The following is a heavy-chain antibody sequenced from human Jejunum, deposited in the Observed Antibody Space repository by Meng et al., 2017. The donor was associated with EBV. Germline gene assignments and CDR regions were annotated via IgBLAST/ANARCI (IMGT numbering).Heavy chain of an antibody. CDR1: GFTFSNYA. V-gene: IGHV3-30*04. CDR3: AKERRGWYAEH. J-gene: IGHJ4*02. CDR2: ITYDGSED. D-gene: IGHD6-19*01. Sequence: QVQLVESGGGVVQPGGSLRLSCAAPGFTFSNYAMHWVRQAPGKGLEWVAIITYDGSEDYYADSVKGRFTISRDNSKDTLSLQMNSLSAEDTAVYFCAKERRGWYAEHWGQGPLVTVYS.